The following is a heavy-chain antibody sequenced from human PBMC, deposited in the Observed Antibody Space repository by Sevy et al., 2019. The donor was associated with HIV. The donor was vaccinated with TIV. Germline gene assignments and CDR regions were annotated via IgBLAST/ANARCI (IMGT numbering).Heavy chain of an antibody. D-gene: IGHD3-22*01. Sequence: ASVKVSCKVSGYTLTKLSMHWVRQAPGKGLEWMGSFDPEDGETIHAQRFQGRLSMTGDTSTETAYMEMRSLNSEDTAVYYCATTKDYYDNSGDPFDYWGQGSLVTVSS. CDR3: ATTKDYYDNSGDPFDY. V-gene: IGHV1-24*01. J-gene: IGHJ4*02. CDR1: GYTLTKLS. CDR2: FDPEDGET.